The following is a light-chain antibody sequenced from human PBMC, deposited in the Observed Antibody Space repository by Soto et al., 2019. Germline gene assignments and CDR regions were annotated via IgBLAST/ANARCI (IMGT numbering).Light chain of an antibody. CDR1: QSVTSSY. CDR3: QRSGWSWT. V-gene: IGKV3-20*01. Sequence: EIVLTQSPGTLSLSPGERATLSCRAGQSVTSSYLAWYQQRPGQPATLLLYGAATSGTSITARWSGSGSGADDILTIISLEDEDFVADYYCQRSGWSWTFGQGTKVDIK. J-gene: IGKJ1*01. CDR2: GAA.